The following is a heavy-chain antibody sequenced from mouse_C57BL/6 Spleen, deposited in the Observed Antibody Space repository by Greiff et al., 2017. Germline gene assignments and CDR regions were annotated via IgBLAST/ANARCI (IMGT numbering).Heavy chain of an antibody. J-gene: IGHJ2*01. Sequence: EVKLMESGGGLVKPGGSLKLSCAASGFTFSDYGMHWVRQAPEKGLEWVAYISSGSSTIYYADTVKGRFTISRDNAKNTRFLQMTSLRSEDTAMYYCARSLFDYWGQGTTLTVSS. D-gene: IGHD6-1*01. CDR3: ARSLFDY. CDR2: ISSGSSTI. V-gene: IGHV5-17*01. CDR1: GFTFSDYG.